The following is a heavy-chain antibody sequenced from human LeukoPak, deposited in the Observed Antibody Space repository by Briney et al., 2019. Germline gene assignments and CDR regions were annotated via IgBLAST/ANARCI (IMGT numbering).Heavy chain of an antibody. Sequence: SVKVSCKASGGTFSSYAISWVRQAPGQGLEWMGGIIPIFGTANYAQKFQGRVTITTDESTSTAYMELSSLRSEDTAVYYCARVRGELDPDRGWYFDLWGRGTLVTVSS. CDR3: ARVRGELDPDRGWYFDL. J-gene: IGHJ2*01. D-gene: IGHD1-1*01. CDR2: IIPIFGTA. CDR1: GGTFSSYA. V-gene: IGHV1-69*05.